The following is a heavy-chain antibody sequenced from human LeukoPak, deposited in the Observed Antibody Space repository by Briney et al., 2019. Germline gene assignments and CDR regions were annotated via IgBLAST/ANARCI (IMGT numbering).Heavy chain of an antibody. CDR2: ISGSGGST. CDR3: AKEPKYSSSWYKAYY. J-gene: IGHJ4*02. Sequence: GSLRLSCAASGFTFSSYAMSWVRQAPGKGLEWVSGISGSGGSTYYADSVKGRFTISRDNSKKTLYLQMNSLRAEDTAVYYCAKEPKYSSSWYKAYYWGQGTLVTVSS. CDR1: GFTFSSYA. D-gene: IGHD6-13*01. V-gene: IGHV3-23*01.